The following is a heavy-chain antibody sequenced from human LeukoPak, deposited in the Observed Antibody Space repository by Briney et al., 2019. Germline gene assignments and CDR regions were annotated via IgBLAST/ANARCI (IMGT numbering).Heavy chain of an antibody. J-gene: IGHJ4*02. CDR3: SRAPNYDFWLDC. V-gene: IGHV3-49*04. CDR2: IRSRNYGGKI. CDR1: GFTFGDSG. D-gene: IGHD3-3*01. Sequence: GRSLRLSCTGSGFTFGDSGINWVRQAPGKGLERVGFIRSRNYGGKIEYAASVRGRFTISRDDSESIAYLQMNNLKSEDSAVYYCSRAPNYDFWLDCWGQGTLITVSS.